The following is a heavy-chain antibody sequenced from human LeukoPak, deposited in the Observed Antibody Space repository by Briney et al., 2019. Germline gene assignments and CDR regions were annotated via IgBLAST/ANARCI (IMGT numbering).Heavy chain of an antibody. D-gene: IGHD1-7*01. Sequence: PSETLSLTCTVSGGSISSGDDYWGWIRQPPGKGLEWIGYIYYSGSTYYNPSLKSRITISIDTSKNQFSLKMTSVTAADTAVYYCARETTLPLNWFDPWGQGTLVTVSS. CDR2: IYYSGST. CDR1: GGSISSGDDY. J-gene: IGHJ5*02. V-gene: IGHV4-30-4*08. CDR3: ARETTLPLNWFDP.